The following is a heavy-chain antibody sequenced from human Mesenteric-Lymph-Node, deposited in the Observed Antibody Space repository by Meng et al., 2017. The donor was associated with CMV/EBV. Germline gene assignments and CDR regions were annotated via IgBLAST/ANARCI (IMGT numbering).Heavy chain of an antibody. D-gene: IGHD3-10*01. CDR2: INQDGSSK. CDR1: EFTFSRYS. V-gene: IGHV3-7*01. J-gene: IGHJ4*02. Sequence: GESLKISCVASEFTFSRYSMTWVRQAPGKGLEWVANINQDGSSKDYVDSVKGRFAISRDNTKNSVYLQMNDVTAEDTAVYYCGGPPLSGGGQGTLVTVSS. CDR3: GGPPLSG.